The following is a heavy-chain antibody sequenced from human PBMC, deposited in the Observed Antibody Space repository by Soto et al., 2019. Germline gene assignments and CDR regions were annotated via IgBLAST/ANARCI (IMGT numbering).Heavy chain of an antibody. D-gene: IGHD3-3*01. Sequence: GRSLRLSCAASGFTLDDYAMHWVRQAPGKGLEWVSGISWNSGSIGYADSVKGRFTISKDNAKNSLYLQMNSLRAEDTALYYCAKAGFWSGYYSLVDYWGQGTLVTVSS. CDR3: AKAGFWSGYYSLVDY. CDR2: ISWNSGSI. CDR1: GFTLDDYA. J-gene: IGHJ4*02. V-gene: IGHV3-9*01.